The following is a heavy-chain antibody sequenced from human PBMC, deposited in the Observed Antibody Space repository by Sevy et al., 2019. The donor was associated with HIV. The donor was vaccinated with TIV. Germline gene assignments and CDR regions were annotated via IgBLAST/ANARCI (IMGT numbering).Heavy chain of an antibody. CDR3: AICSNMEPYYYYYMDV. J-gene: IGHJ6*03. Sequence: SETLSLTCAVSGYSISSGYYWGWIRQPPGKGLEWIGSIYHSGSTYYNPSLKSRVTISVDTSKNQFSLKLSSVTAADTAVYYCAICSNMEPYYYYYMDVWGKGTTVTVSS. V-gene: IGHV4-38-2*01. D-gene: IGHD2-2*01. CDR1: GYSISSGYY. CDR2: IYHSGST.